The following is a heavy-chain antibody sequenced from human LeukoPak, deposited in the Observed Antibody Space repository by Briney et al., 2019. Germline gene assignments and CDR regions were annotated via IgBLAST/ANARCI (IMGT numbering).Heavy chain of an antibody. CDR3: ARHEDTAMVVSPFDY. CDR1: GGSISTYY. CDR2: IYYSGST. Sequence: SETLSLTCTVSGGSISTYYWSWIRRPPGKGLEWIGYIYYSGSTNYNPSLKSRVIISVDTSKNQFSLKLSSVTAADTAVYYCARHEDTAMVVSPFDYWGQGTLVTVSS. J-gene: IGHJ4*02. V-gene: IGHV4-59*01. D-gene: IGHD5-18*01.